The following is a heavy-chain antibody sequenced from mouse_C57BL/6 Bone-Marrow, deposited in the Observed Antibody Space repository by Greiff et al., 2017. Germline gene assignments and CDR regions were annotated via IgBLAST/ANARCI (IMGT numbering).Heavy chain of an antibody. D-gene: IGHD1-1*01. CDR3: ANDYYGGD. V-gene: IGHV1-53*01. CDR1: GYNFTSYW. J-gene: IGHJ2*01. Sequence: QVQLQQPGTELVKPGASVKLSCKASGYNFTSYWMHWVKQRPGQGLEWIGHINPSNGGPNYNEKFKTKATLTVYKSSITAYMQLRSLTSEDSSFYYCANDYYGGDWGQGTTLTVSS. CDR2: INPSNGGP.